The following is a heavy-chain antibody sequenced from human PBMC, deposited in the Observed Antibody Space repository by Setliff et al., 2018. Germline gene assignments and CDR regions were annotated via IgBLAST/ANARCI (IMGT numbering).Heavy chain of an antibody. CDR2: INPSSGRT. D-gene: IGHD3-22*01. V-gene: IGHV1-46*01. CDR1: GYTFTSHY. Sequence: GASVKVSCKASGYTFTSHYMHWVRQAPGLGLEWMGTINPSSGRTSYAQKFQGRVTMTTDTSTTTAYMDLRSLRSDDTAVYYCASSVDYYDRSGYPYAMDVWGQGTTVTVSS. CDR3: ASSVDYYDRSGYPYAMDV. J-gene: IGHJ6*02.